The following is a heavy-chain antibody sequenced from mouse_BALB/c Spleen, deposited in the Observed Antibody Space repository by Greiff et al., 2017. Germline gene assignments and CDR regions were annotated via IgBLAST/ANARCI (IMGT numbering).Heavy chain of an antibody. J-gene: IGHJ4*01. Sequence: QVQLKESGAELMKPGASVKISCKATGYTFSSYWIEWVKQRPGHGLEWIGEILPGSGSTNYNEKFKGKATFTADTSSNTAYMQLSSLTSEDSAVYYCARKEYGNYGDAMDYWGQGTSVTVSS. D-gene: IGHD2-10*02. V-gene: IGHV1-9*01. CDR2: ILPGSGST. CDR1: GYTFSSYW. CDR3: ARKEYGNYGDAMDY.